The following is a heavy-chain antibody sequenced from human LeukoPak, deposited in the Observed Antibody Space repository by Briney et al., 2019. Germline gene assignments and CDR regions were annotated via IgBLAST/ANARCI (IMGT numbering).Heavy chain of an antibody. CDR1: GGSISSYY. J-gene: IGHJ4*02. V-gene: IGHV4-59*01. D-gene: IGHD3-3*01. CDR3: ARADYDFWSGYSAFDY. CDR2: IYYSGST. Sequence: SETLSLTCTASGGSISSYYWSWIRQPPGKGLEWIGYIYYSGSTNYNPSLKSRVTISVDTSKNQSSLKLSSVTAADTAVYYCARADYDFWSGYSAFDYWGQGTLVTVSS.